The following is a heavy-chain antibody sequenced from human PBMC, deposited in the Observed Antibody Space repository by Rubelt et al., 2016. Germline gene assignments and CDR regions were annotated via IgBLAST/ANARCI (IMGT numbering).Heavy chain of an antibody. Sequence: SYAMSWVRQAPGKGLEWVSAISGSGGSTYYADSVKGRFTISRDNSKNTLYLQMNSLRAEDTAVYYCAKALYCSSTSCHTPLYYFDYWGQGTLVTVSS. CDR3: AKALYCSSTSCHTPLYYFDY. CDR2: ISGSGGST. V-gene: IGHV3-23*01. J-gene: IGHJ4*02. D-gene: IGHD2-2*02. CDR1: SYA.